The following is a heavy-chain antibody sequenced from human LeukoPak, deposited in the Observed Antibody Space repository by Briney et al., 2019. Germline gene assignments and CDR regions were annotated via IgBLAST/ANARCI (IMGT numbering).Heavy chain of an antibody. V-gene: IGHV1-18*01. D-gene: IGHD2-2*01. Sequence: ASVKASYKPSGYTFTTFAIMWVRQAPGQRREWMGWISAYNGNSKYAQKHKRRVTSTTDTSTSRGYMKLRSLRSDDTAVYYCARDHCSSTSCNTDYYYYYYGMDVWGQGTTVTVSS. J-gene: IGHJ6*02. CDR1: GYTFTTFA. CDR2: ISAYNGNS. CDR3: ARDHCSSTSCNTDYYYYYYGMDV.